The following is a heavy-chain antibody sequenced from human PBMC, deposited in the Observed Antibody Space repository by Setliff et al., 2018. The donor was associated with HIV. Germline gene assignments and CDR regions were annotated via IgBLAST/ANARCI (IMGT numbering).Heavy chain of an antibody. D-gene: IGHD3-22*01. CDR3: ARERPGDHYESTGYQLADWFDP. CDR2: IIPIVTIA. V-gene: IGHV1-69*04. J-gene: IGHJ5*02. Sequence: SVKVSCKASGGSFTSYTFSWVRQAPGQGLEWMGRIIPIVTIAHYAEQFVGRVTITADKSTSTTYMEVSSLRSEDKAVYYCARERPGDHYESTGYQLADWFDPWGQGTLVTVSS. CDR1: GGSFTSYT.